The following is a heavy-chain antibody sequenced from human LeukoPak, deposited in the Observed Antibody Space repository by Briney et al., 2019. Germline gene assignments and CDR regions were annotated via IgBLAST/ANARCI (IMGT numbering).Heavy chain of an antibody. Sequence: KPSETLSLTCTVSGGSVSSGSYYWSWIRQPPGKGLEWIGYIYYSGSTNYNPSLKSRVTISVDTSKNQFSLKLSSVTAADTAVYYCARALLNYGDQTPDYFDYWGQGTLVTVSS. D-gene: IGHD4-17*01. CDR3: ARALLNYGDQTPDYFDY. J-gene: IGHJ4*02. V-gene: IGHV4-61*01. CDR2: IYYSGST. CDR1: GGSVSSGSYY.